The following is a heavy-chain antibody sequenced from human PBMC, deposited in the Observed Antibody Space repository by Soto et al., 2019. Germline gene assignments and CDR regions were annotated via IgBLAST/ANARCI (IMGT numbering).Heavy chain of an antibody. D-gene: IGHD1-1*01. J-gene: IGHJ6*02. CDR1: GYSFTSYW. Sequence: GESLKISCKGSGYSFTSYWISWVRQMPGKGLEWMGRIDPSDSYTNYSPSFQGHVTISADKSISTAYLQWSSLKASDTAMYYCADTQLERPASYYYYGMDVWGQGTTVTVSS. V-gene: IGHV5-10-1*01. CDR3: ADTQLERPASYYYYGMDV. CDR2: IDPSDSYT.